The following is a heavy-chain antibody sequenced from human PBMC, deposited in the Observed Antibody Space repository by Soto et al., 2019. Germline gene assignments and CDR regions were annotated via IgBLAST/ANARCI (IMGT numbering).Heavy chain of an antibody. CDR3: ARHPGIAAAGTNYFDY. CDR2: IDPSDSYT. Sequence: PGESLKISCKGSGYSFTSYWISWVRQMPGKGLEWMGRIDPSDSYTNYSPSFQGHVTISADKSISTAYLQWSSLKASDTAMYYCARHPGIAAAGTNYFDYWGQGTLVTVS. V-gene: IGHV5-10-1*01. J-gene: IGHJ4*02. CDR1: GYSFTSYW. D-gene: IGHD6-13*01.